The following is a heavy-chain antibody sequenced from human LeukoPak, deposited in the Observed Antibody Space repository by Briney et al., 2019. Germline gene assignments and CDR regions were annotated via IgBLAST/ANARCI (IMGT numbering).Heavy chain of an antibody. D-gene: IGHD6-19*01. V-gene: IGHV4-59*01. CDR3: ARDARYSSGWYGGNWFDP. J-gene: IGHJ5*02. CDR1: GGSISSYY. CDR2: IYYSGST. Sequence: SGTLSLTCTVSGGSISSYYWSWIRQPPGKGLEWIGYIYYSGSTNYNPSLKSRVTISVDTSKNQFSLKLSSVTAADTAVYYCARDARYSSGWYGGNWFDPWGQGTLVTVSS.